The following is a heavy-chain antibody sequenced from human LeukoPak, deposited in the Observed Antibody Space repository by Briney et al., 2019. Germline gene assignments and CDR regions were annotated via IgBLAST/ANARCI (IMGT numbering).Heavy chain of an antibody. CDR3: ARLQAKTYCSSTSCRPYYYYYGMDV. CDR2: INHSGST. J-gene: IGHJ6*02. Sequence: SETLSLTCAVYGGSFSGYYWSWIRQPPGKGLEWIGEINHSGSTNYNPSLKSRVTISVDTSKNQFSLKLSSVTAADTAVYYCARLQAKTYCSSTSCRPYYYYYGMDVWGRGTTVTVSS. D-gene: IGHD2-2*01. V-gene: IGHV4-34*01. CDR1: GGSFSGYY.